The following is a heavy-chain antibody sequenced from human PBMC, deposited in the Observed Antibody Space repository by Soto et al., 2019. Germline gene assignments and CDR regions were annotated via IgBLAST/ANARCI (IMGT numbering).Heavy chain of an antibody. J-gene: IGHJ5*02. Sequence: QVQLVQSGAEVKKPGSSVKVSCKASGGTFSSYAISWVRQAPGQGLEWMGGIIPIFGTATYAQKFQGRVTITADESTSSAYMELSSLRSEDTAVYYCARVRVTMIVVVHWFDPWGQGTLVTVSS. V-gene: IGHV1-69*01. CDR2: IIPIFGTA. D-gene: IGHD3-22*01. CDR1: GGTFSSYA. CDR3: ARVRVTMIVVVHWFDP.